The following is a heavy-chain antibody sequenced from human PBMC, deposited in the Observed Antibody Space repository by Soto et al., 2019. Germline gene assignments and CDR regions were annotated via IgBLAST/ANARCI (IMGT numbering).Heavy chain of an antibody. D-gene: IGHD1-1*01. CDR2: VFSSVSA. CDR3: ARDGMTTGDT. CDR1: GVSVGRYT. J-gene: IGHJ4*02. Sequence: PSETLSLTCSVSGVSVGRYTWSWVRQPANKGLEWIGRVFSSVSATYNPSLKSRVSISMDTPENRISLKLDSVTAADAGVYFCARDGMTTGDTWGPGTLVTVSS. V-gene: IGHV4-4*07.